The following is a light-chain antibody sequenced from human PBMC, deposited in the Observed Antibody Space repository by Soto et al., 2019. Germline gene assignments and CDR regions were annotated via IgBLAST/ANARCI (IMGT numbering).Light chain of an antibody. CDR2: DVS. Sequence: QSALTQPASVSGSPGQSITISCTGTSSDVGGYNYVSWYQQHPGKAPKLMIYDVSNRPSGVSNRFSGSKSGNTASLTISGLKAEDEADYYCSSYTSSSTLVFGPGTKLTVL. CDR1: SSDVGGYNY. CDR3: SSYTSSSTLV. J-gene: IGLJ1*01. V-gene: IGLV2-14*01.